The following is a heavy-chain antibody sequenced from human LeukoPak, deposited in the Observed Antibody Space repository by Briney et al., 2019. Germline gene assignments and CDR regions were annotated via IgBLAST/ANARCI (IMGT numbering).Heavy chain of an antibody. V-gene: IGHV1-24*01. CDR1: GYTLTELS. CDR2: FDPEDGET. Sequence: ASVKVSCKVSGYTLTELSMHWVRQAPGKGLEWMGGFDPEDGETIYAQKFQGRVTITRNTSISTAYMELSSLRSEDTAVYYCARAVIATGPPYDAFDIWGQGTMVTVSS. D-gene: IGHD1-14*01. CDR3: ARAVIATGPPYDAFDI. J-gene: IGHJ3*02.